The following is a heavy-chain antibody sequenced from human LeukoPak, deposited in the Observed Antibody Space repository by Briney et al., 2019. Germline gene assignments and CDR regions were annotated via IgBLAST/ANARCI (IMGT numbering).Heavy chain of an antibody. CDR1: GFTFSTYS. CDR2: ISSSISYI. V-gene: IGHV3-21*01. Sequence: GGSVRLSCSASGFTFSTYSMNWVRQAPGKGLVWVSSISSSISYIYYADSVKGRFTISRDNAKNSLYLQMNSLRAEDPAVYYCARDPLFGYSGYDGYYYYYMDVWGKGTTVTVSS. J-gene: IGHJ6*03. CDR3: ARDPLFGYSGYDGYYYYYMDV. D-gene: IGHD5-12*01.